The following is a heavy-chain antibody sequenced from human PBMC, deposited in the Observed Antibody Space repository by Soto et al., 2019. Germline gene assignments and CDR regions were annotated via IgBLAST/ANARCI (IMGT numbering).Heavy chain of an antibody. D-gene: IGHD2-15*01. CDR1: VEPMTVGYY. J-gene: IGHJ4*02. CDR2: IYYGGTT. V-gene: IGHV4-38-2*01. Sequence: SETLAISCDFSVEPMTVGYYWGWIRQSPGKGLEWIGSIYYGGTTYYNPSLRSRLAISIDTSKNQFSLRLSSVTAADTALYYCARGWYYFDVWGQGSLVTVSS. CDR3: ARGWYYFDV.